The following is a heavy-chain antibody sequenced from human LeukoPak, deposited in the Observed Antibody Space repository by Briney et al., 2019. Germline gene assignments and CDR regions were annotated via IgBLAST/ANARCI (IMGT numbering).Heavy chain of an antibody. J-gene: IGHJ4*02. CDR1: GFTFSNVW. CDR2: IKSKTDGGTT. Sequence: RGSLRLSCAASGFTFSNVWMTWVRQTPGKGLEWVGRIKSKTDGGTTDYAAPVKGRFTISRDDSKNTLYLQMNSLKTEDTAVYYCTTDASLSLLWFGGGFDYWGQGTLVTVSS. V-gene: IGHV3-15*01. D-gene: IGHD3-10*01. CDR3: TTDASLSLLWFGGGFDY.